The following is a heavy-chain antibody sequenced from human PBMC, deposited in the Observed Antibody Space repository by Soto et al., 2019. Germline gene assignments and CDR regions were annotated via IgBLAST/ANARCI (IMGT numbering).Heavy chain of an antibody. Sequence: PGGSLRLSCTSSGFTFGDYAMSWFRQAPGKGLEWVGFIRSKAYGGTTEYAASVKGRFTISRDDSKSIAYLQMNSLKTEDTAVYYCTRDPNPYYDSSGAHLAPFQHWGQGTLVTVS. J-gene: IGHJ1*01. CDR2: IRSKAYGGTT. V-gene: IGHV3-49*03. CDR1: GFTFGDYA. D-gene: IGHD3-22*01. CDR3: TRDPNPYYDSSGAHLAPFQH.